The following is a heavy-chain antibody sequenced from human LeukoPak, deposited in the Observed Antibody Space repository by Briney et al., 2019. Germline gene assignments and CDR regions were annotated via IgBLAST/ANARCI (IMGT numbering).Heavy chain of an antibody. J-gene: IGHJ4*02. CDR3: ASHLIWFGELSGGFDY. V-gene: IGHV3-23*01. CDR1: GFTLSRHG. Sequence: GGTLTLSCAGCGFTLSRHGMRWDRQPPGPGLEWVSASGGSGGSVYYADSVKGRLTIPKDNSKNTLYLQKNSLRVEDTVEYYCASHLIWFGELSGGFDYWGQGTLVTVSS. CDR2: SGGSGGSV. D-gene: IGHD3-10*01.